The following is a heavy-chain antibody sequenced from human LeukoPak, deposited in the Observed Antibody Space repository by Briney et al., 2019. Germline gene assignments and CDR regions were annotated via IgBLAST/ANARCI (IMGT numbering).Heavy chain of an antibody. J-gene: IGHJ3*02. D-gene: IGHD6-6*01. CDR2: MNPNSGNT. Sequence: ASVKVSCKASGYTFTSYDIDWVRQATGQGLEWMGWMNPNSGNTGYAQKFQGRVTITRNTSISTAYMELSSLRSEDTAVYYCARGLPPYSSSSESSDAFDIWGQGTMVTVSS. V-gene: IGHV1-8*03. CDR3: ARGLPPYSSSSESSDAFDI. CDR1: GYTFTSYD.